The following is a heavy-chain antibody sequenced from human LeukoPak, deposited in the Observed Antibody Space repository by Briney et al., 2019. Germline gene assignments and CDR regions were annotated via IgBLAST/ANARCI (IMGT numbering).Heavy chain of an antibody. Sequence: SETLSLTCAVSGGSISSSNWWSWVRQPPGKGLEWIGEIYHSGSTNYNPSLKSRVTISVDKSKNQFSLKLSSVTAADTAVYYCARDRSSGSYSPLDYWGQGTLVTVSS. J-gene: IGHJ4*02. CDR3: ARDRSSGSYSPLDY. D-gene: IGHD3-10*01. V-gene: IGHV4-4*02. CDR1: GGSISSSNW. CDR2: IYHSGST.